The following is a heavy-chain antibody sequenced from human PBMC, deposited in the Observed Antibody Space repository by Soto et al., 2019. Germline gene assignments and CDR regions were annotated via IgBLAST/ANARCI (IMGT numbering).Heavy chain of an antibody. CDR1: GYTFSVYH. Sequence: QVHLVQSGAEVKQPGASVKVSCKASGYTFSVYHMHWVRQAPGQGLEWMGWVHPNSGGTNYAQSFEGRVTMTRDTSINTAYMELSRLTSDDTAVYYCAKELQRGMDVWCQGTTVTVSS. V-gene: IGHV1-2*02. CDR3: AKELQRGMDV. CDR2: VHPNSGGT. J-gene: IGHJ6*02. D-gene: IGHD4-4*01.